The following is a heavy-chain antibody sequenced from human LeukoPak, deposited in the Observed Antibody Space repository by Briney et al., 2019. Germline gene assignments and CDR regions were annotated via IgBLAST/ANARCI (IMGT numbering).Heavy chain of an antibody. J-gene: IGHJ6*03. V-gene: IGHV4-61*02. CDR3: ARDQIGYCSSTSCIYYYYMDV. CDR2: IYTSGST. D-gene: IGHD2-2*01. CDR1: GGSISSGSYY. Sequence: KPSQTLSPTCTVSGGSISSGSYYWSWIRQPPGKGLEWIGRIYTSGSTNYNPSLKSRATISVDTSKNQFSLKLSSVTAADTAVYYCARDQIGYCSSTSCIYYYYMDVWGKGTTVTVSS.